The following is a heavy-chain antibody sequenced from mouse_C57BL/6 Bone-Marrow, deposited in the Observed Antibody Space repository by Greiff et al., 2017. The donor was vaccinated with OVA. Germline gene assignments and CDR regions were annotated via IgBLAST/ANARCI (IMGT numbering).Heavy chain of an antibody. Sequence: VQLVESGPELVKPGASVKISCKASGYAFSSSWMNWVKQRPGKGLAWIGRIYPGDGDTNYHGKFKGKATLTADKSSSTAYMQLISLTSEDSAVYFCARHEDGYYASYFDYWGQGTTLTVSS. V-gene: IGHV1-82*01. D-gene: IGHD2-3*01. CDR2: IYPGDGDT. CDR1: GYAFSSSW. CDR3: ARHEDGYYASYFDY. J-gene: IGHJ2*01.